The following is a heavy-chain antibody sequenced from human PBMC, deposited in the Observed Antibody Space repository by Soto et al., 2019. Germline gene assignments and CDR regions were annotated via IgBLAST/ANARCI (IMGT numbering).Heavy chain of an antibody. V-gene: IGHV3-15*07. CDR1: DFSFTHAW. Sequence: EVHLVESGGGLVKPGGSLRLSCAASDFSFTHAWLTWVRQAPGRGLEWVGRIKSQTDDGTTAYAAPVTGRFSISRDDSKKMLYLQMNGLKSEDTGVYYCTTDAFAGRPGGNQYYAMDVWGQGTAVTVSS. CDR3: TTDAFAGRPGGNQYYAMDV. D-gene: IGHD6-6*01. CDR2: IKSQTDDGTT. J-gene: IGHJ6*02.